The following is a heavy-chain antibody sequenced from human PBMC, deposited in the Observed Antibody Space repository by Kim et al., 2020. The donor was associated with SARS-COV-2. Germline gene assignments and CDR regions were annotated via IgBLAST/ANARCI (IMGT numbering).Heavy chain of an antibody. Sequence: SETLSLTCAVYGGSFSGYYWSWIRQPPGKGLEWIGEINHSGSTNYNPSLKSRVTISVDTSKNQFSLKLSSVTAADTAVYYCARGQGYSYGHYGNWFDPWGQGTLVTVSS. D-gene: IGHD5-18*01. V-gene: IGHV4-34*01. CDR2: INHSGST. J-gene: IGHJ5*02. CDR3: ARGQGYSYGHYGNWFDP. CDR1: GGSFSGYY.